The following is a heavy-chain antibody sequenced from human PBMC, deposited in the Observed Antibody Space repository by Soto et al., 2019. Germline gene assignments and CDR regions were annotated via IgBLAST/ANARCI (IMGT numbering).Heavy chain of an antibody. Sequence: VQLQESGPGLVKPSQTLSLTCTVSDGSISSDGYYWNWIRQHPGEGLEWIGYIFNSGGTYYNPSLKSRLTMSVDTSKSQFSLELRFVTAADTAVYYCARGRNGDTFDYWGQGTLVTVSS. J-gene: IGHJ4*02. CDR3: ARGRNGDTFDY. CDR2: IFNSGGT. V-gene: IGHV4-31*03. CDR1: DGSISSDGYY. D-gene: IGHD4-17*01.